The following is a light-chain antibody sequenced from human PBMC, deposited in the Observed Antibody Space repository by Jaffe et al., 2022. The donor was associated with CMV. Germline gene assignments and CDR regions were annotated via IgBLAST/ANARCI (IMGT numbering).Light chain of an antibody. CDR3: MQALQTPVT. V-gene: IGKV2-28*01. CDR1: QSLLHTNGYNY. CDR2: LGS. J-gene: IGKJ5*01. Sequence: DIVMTQSPLSLPVTPGEPASISCRSSQSLLHTNGYNYLDWFLLKPGQSPQLLIYLGSNRASGVPGRFSGSGSGTDFTLKISRVEAEDVGVYYCMQALQTPVTFGQGTRLEIK.